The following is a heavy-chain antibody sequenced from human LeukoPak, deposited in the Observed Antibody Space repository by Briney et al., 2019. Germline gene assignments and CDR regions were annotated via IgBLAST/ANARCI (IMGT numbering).Heavy chain of an antibody. CDR3: AKDSTGYWYFDL. Sequence: GGSLRLSCAASGFTFSSYAMSWVRQAPGKGLEWVSAFSGSGGATYYADSVKGRFTISRDNSKNTLYLQMNSLRAEDTAVYYCAKDSTGYWYFDLWGRGTLVSVSS. CDR2: FSGSGGAT. V-gene: IGHV3-23*01. D-gene: IGHD3-3*02. J-gene: IGHJ2*01. CDR1: GFTFSSYA.